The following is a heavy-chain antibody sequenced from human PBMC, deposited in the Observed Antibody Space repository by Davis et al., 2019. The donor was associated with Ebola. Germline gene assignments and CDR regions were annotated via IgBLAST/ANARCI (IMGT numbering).Heavy chain of an antibody. CDR3: ARGEVAVAGTGLAYYYYGMDV. J-gene: IGHJ6*04. CDR1: GGSFSGYY. V-gene: IGHV4-34*01. Sequence: MPSETLSLTCAVYGGSFSGYYWSWIRQPPGKGLEWIGEINHSGSTNYNPSLKSRVTISVDTSKNQFSLKLSSVTAADTAVYYCARGEVAVAGTGLAYYYYGMDVWGKGTTVTVSS. CDR2: INHSGST. D-gene: IGHD6-19*01.